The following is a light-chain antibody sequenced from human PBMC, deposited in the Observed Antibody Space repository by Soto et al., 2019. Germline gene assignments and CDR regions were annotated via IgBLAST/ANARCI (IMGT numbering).Light chain of an antibody. J-gene: IGKJ1*01. CDR1: QSVSIN. CDR2: GAS. V-gene: IGKV3-15*01. CDR3: QQYNNWPRT. Sequence: EIVMTQSPATLSVSPGERATLSCRASQSVSINLVWYQQKPGQAPRLLIYGASTRATGIPARFSGSGSGTDFTLTISSLQSEDFAVYYCQQYNNWPRTFGQGTKVEIK.